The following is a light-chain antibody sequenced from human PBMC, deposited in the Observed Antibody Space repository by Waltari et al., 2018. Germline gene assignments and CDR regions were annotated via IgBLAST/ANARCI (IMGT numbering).Light chain of an antibody. CDR3: QQYYHIART. CDR1: QSLLFRSNNKNY. Sequence: DTVMTQSPDPLAVSLGERATINCKSSQSLLFRSNNKNYLAWYQQKPGQPPKLLIHWASTRESGVPDRFSGSGSGTDFTLTISSLQAEDVAVYYCQQYYHIARTFGQGTRVEIK. V-gene: IGKV4-1*01. J-gene: IGKJ1*01. CDR2: WAS.